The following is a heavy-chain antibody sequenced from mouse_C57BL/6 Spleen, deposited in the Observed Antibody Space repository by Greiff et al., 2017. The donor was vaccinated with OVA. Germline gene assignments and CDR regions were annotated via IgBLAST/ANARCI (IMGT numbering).Heavy chain of an antibody. V-gene: IGHV1-50*01. D-gene: IGHD1-1*01. CDR1: GYTFTSYW. CDR2: IDPSDSYT. Sequence: QVQLQQPGAELVKPGASVKLSCKASGYTFTSYWMQWVKQRPGQGLEWIGEIDPSDSYTNYKQKFKGKATLTVDTSSSTAYMQLSSLTSEDSAVYYCARGGYYGSSSYWYFDVWGTGTTVTVSS. CDR3: ARGGYYGSSSYWYFDV. J-gene: IGHJ1*03.